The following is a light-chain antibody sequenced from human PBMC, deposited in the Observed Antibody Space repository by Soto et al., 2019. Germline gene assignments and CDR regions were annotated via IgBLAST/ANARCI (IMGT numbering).Light chain of an antibody. Sequence: EIMMTQSPATLSLSPGERATLSCRASQRGYSNLAWYQQKPGQAPRLLVHGASTRATGIPGRFSGSGSGTEFTLTISSLQSDDFAVYCCQQYYKLPWTFGQGTKVEIK. V-gene: IGKV3-15*01. CDR1: QRGYSN. J-gene: IGKJ1*01. CDR3: QQYYKLPWT. CDR2: GAS.